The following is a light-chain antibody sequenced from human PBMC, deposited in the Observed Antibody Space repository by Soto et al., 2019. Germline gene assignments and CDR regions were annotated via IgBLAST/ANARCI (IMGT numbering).Light chain of an antibody. CDR3: QPYNNWPPIT. CDR2: GAS. Sequence: EVVMSQSPAALSVSPGERVALSCRASQSVRSNLACYQQKPGQSPRLLIYGASTRATGIPARFSGSGSGTEFTLTISSLQSEDFAVYYCQPYNNWPPITFGQGTR. J-gene: IGKJ5*01. CDR1: QSVRSN. V-gene: IGKV3-15*01.